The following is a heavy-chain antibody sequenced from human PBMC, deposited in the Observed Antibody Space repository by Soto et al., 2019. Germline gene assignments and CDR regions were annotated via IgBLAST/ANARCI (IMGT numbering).Heavy chain of an antibody. J-gene: IGHJ6*02. CDR1: GYTFTNYA. CDR2: INAGNGNA. V-gene: IGHV1-3*01. Sequence: ASVKVSCKASGYTFTNYAMHWVRQAPGQRLKWMGWINAGNGNAKYSQKFQGRVTITRDTSASTAYMELSSLRSEDTAVYYCARNACSETRCHTEENYYAMAFWGQGSMVTGSS. CDR3: ARNACSETRCHTEENYYAMAF. D-gene: IGHD2-15*01.